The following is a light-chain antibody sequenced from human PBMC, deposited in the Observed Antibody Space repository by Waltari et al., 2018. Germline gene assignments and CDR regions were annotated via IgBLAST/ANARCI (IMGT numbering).Light chain of an antibody. Sequence: EIVMTQSPATLSVSPGDSVTLSCRASQSLTSNLAWYQHKPGQAPRLLMYDASKRDSGIPARFIGSGSGTDFTLTITSLQSEDFAVYFCQHYYNWPSFGQGTKVEIK. CDR1: QSLTSN. V-gene: IGKV3-15*01. CDR3: QHYYNWPS. CDR2: DAS. J-gene: IGKJ1*01.